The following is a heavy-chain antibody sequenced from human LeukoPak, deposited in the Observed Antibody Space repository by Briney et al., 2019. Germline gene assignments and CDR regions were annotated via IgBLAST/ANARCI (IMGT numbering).Heavy chain of an antibody. J-gene: IGHJ4*02. D-gene: IGHD3-22*01. CDR1: GFTFSSYS. Sequence: GGSLRLSCAASGFTFSSYSMNWVRQAPGKGLEWVSSISSSSSYIYYADSVKGRFTISRDNAKNSLCLQMNSLRAEDTAVYYCARDSDSSGDGADFDYWGQGTLVTVSS. V-gene: IGHV3-21*01. CDR3: ARDSDSSGDGADFDY. CDR2: ISSSSSYI.